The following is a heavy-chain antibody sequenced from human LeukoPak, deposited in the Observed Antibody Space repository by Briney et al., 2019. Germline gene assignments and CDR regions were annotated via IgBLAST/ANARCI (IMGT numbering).Heavy chain of an antibody. V-gene: IGHV4-34*01. D-gene: IGHD4/OR15-4a*01. J-gene: IGHJ4*02. CDR3: ASANLTHTYYFDY. Sequence: SETLSLTCAVSGGSFSGYYWTWIRQPPRNGPEWIAGINHSGSDNFNPSLKSRVTISVDTSKNQFSLKLSSVTAADTAVYYCASANLTHTYYFDYWGQGTLVTVSS. CDR2: INHSGSD. CDR1: GGSFSGYY.